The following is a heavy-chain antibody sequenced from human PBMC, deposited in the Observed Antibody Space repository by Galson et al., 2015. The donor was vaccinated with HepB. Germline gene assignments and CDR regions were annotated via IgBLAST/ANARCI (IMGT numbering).Heavy chain of an antibody. Sequence: SVKVSCKASGGTFSSYAISWVRQAPGQGLEWMGGIIPIFGTANYAQKFQGRVTITADESTSTAYMELSSLRSEDTAVYYCARDVVPAAMSYYYYGMGVWGQGTTVTVSS. CDR3: ARDVVPAAMSYYYYGMGV. J-gene: IGHJ6*02. CDR2: IIPIFGTA. CDR1: GGTFSSYA. V-gene: IGHV1-69*13. D-gene: IGHD2-2*01.